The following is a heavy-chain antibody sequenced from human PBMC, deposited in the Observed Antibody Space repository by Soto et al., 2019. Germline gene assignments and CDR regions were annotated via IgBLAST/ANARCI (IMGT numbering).Heavy chain of an antibody. CDR1: GFTFSNAW. J-gene: IGHJ4*02. CDR3: TGSSGWFYFDY. V-gene: IGHV3-15*01. D-gene: IGHD6-19*01. CDR2: IKSKTDGGTT. Sequence: EVQLVESGGGLVKPGGSLRLSCEASGFTFSNAWMSWLRQAPGKGLEWVGRIKSKTDGGTTDYAAPVKGRFTISRDDSKNTLYLQMNSLKTEDTAVYYCTGSSGWFYFDYWGQGTLVTVSS.